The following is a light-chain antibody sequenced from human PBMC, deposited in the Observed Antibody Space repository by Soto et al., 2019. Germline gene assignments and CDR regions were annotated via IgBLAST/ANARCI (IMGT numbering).Light chain of an antibody. CDR3: QQSYSSPQMYT. J-gene: IGKJ2*01. V-gene: IGKV1-39*01. Sequence: DIQMTQSPSSLSASVGDRVTITCRASQRISNSLNWYQQKPGKAPDLLIYAAPNLQSGVPSRFSGSGSGTDFTLTISSLQPEDFATYYCQQSYSSPQMYTFGQGTKLEIK. CDR1: QRISNS. CDR2: AAP.